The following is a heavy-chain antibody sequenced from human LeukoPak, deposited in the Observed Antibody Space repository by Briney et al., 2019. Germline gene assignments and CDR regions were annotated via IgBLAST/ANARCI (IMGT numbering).Heavy chain of an antibody. D-gene: IGHD3-3*01. CDR1: GGSISSYY. Sequence: SETLSLTCAVSGGSISSYYWSWIRQPPGQGLEWIGFISYSGSTNYNPSLKSRVTISVDTSKNQFSLKLSSVTAADTAVYYCARPGRRFLEWLFWGQRTLVTVSS. V-gene: IGHV4-59*08. CDR3: ARPGRRFLEWLF. J-gene: IGHJ1*01. CDR2: ISYSGST.